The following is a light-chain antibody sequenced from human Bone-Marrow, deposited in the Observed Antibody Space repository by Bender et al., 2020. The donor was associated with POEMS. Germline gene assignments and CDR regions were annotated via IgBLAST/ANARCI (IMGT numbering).Light chain of an antibody. CDR1: SSDVGAYNH. J-gene: IGLJ1*01. Sequence: QSALTQPASVSGSPGQSITISCTGTSSDVGAYNHVSWYQQHPGKAPKLMIYDVSNRPSGVSNRFSGSKSGNTASLTISGLQTEDEADYYCLSYAGSSTYVFGTGTEVTVL. V-gene: IGLV2-14*03. CDR3: LSYAGSSTYV. CDR2: DVS.